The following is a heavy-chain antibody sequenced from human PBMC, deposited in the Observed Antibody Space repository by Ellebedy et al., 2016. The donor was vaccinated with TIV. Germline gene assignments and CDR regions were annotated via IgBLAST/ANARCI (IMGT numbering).Heavy chain of an antibody. V-gene: IGHV4-34*01. J-gene: IGHJ6*02. CDR3: AKENYGMDV. CDR1: GGSFSDYY. CDR2: INRGGST. Sequence: MPSETLSLTCAVYGGSFSDYYWSWIRQPPGKGLEWIGEINRGGSTNYNPSLKSRVTISVDKSKNQSSLNLNSVSAADTAVYYCAKENYGMDVWGQGTTVIVSS.